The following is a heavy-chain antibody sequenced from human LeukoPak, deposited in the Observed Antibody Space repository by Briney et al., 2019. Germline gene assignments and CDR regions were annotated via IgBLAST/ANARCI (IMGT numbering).Heavy chain of an antibody. Sequence: SVTVSCKASGGTFSSYAISWVRQAPGQGLEWMGGIIPIFGTANYAQKFQGRVTITADESTSTAYMELSSLRSEDTAVYYCARRYCSSTSRHGPYYGMDVWGQGTTVTVSS. D-gene: IGHD2-2*01. V-gene: IGHV1-69*13. CDR3: ARRYCSSTSRHGPYYGMDV. CDR2: IIPIFGTA. CDR1: GGTFSSYA. J-gene: IGHJ6*02.